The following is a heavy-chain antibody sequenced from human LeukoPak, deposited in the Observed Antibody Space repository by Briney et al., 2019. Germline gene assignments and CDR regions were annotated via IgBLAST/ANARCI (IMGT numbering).Heavy chain of an antibody. CDR1: GYTFSTYD. CDR2: IIPIFGTA. Sequence: SVKVSCKASGYTFSTYDMNWVRQAPGQGLEWMGGIIPIFGTANYAQKFQGRVTITADKSTSTAYMELSSLRSEDTAVYYCARGNRFGFGELLSPDYYYYYYMDVWGKGTTVTVSS. V-gene: IGHV1-69*06. D-gene: IGHD3-10*01. CDR3: ARGNRFGFGELLSPDYYYYYYMDV. J-gene: IGHJ6*03.